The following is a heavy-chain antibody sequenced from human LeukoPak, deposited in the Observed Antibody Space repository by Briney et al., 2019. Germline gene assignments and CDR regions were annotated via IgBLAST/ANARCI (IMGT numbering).Heavy chain of an antibody. J-gene: IGHJ3*02. V-gene: IGHV3-23*01. CDR3: AKGSSSWYADAFDI. CDR2: ISGSGGRT. Sequence: ETLSLTCTVSGGSISSSSYYWGWIRQPPGKGLEWVSGISGSGGRTYYADSVKGRFTISRDDSKNTVHLQMNSLRAEDTAVYYCAKGSSSWYADAFDIWGQGTMVTVS. D-gene: IGHD6-13*01. CDR1: GGSISSSSYY.